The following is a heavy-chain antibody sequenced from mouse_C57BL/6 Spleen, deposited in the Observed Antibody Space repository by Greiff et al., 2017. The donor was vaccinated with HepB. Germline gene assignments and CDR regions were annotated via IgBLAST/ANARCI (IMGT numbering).Heavy chain of an antibody. CDR2: ISNLAYSI. Sequence: EVQLKESGGGLVQPGGSLKLSCAASGFTFSDYGMAWVRQAPRKGPEWVAFISNLAYSIYYADTVTGRFTIARENAKNTLYLEMSSLRSEDTAMYYCARLPIYYGNGYFDVWGTRTTVTVSS. D-gene: IGHD2-1*01. J-gene: IGHJ1*03. CDR3: ARLPIYYGNGYFDV. CDR1: GFTFSDYG. V-gene: IGHV5-15*01.